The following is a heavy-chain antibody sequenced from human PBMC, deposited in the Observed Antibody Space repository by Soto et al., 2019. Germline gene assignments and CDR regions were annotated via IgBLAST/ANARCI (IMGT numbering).Heavy chain of an antibody. CDR2: INAGNGNT. Sequence: GASVKVSCKASGYTFTSYAMHWVRQAPGQRLEWMGWINAGNGNTKYSQKFQGRVTITRDTSASTAYMDLSSLTSEDTAVYYCARGKNDYGINLLDPWGQGTLVTVSS. J-gene: IGHJ5*02. CDR3: ARGKNDYGINLLDP. CDR1: GYTFTSYA. V-gene: IGHV1-3*01. D-gene: IGHD3-10*01.